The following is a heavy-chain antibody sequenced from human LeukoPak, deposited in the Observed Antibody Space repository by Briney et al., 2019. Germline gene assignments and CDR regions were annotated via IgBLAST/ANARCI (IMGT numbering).Heavy chain of an antibody. V-gene: IGHV5-51*01. CDR2: IYPGDSDT. CDR1: GYSFTSYW. J-gene: IGHJ4*02. D-gene: IGHD3-22*01. Sequence: GESLKISCKGSGYSFTSYWIGWVRQTPGKGLEWMGIIYPGDSDTRYSPSFQGQVTTSADKSISTAYLQWSSLKASDTAMYYCARAGYYDSSGQYYFDYWGQGTLVTVSS. CDR3: ARAGYYDSSGQYYFDY.